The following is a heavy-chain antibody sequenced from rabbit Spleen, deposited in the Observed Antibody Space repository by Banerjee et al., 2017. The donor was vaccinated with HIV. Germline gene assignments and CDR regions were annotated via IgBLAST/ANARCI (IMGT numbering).Heavy chain of an antibody. J-gene: IGHJ4*01. CDR1: GFSFSSSDY. V-gene: IGHV1S45*01. CDR2: IAGSGSAFT. Sequence: QEQLVESGGGLVQPEGSLTLTCTASGFSFSSSDYMCWVRQAPGKGLEWISCIAGSGSAFTYSATWAKGRFTCSKASSTTVTLQMTSLTVADTATYFCARGLHYVDSPDYFDLWGPGTLVTVS. D-gene: IGHD4-2*01. CDR3: ARGLHYVDSPDYFDL.